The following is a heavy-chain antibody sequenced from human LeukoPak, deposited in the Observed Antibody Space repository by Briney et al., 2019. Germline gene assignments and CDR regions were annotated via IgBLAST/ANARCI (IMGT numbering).Heavy chain of an antibody. D-gene: IGHD1-7*01. CDR2: ISSGSSYT. CDR1: GFTFSSYS. Sequence: GGSLRLSCAASGFTFSSYSMNWVRQAPGKGLEWVSSISSGSSYTYFADSVKGRFTISRDNSKNTVYLQMNSLRAEDTAVYYCAKDREGTTFDNWGQGTLVTVSS. V-gene: IGHV3-21*01. J-gene: IGHJ4*02. CDR3: AKDREGTTFDN.